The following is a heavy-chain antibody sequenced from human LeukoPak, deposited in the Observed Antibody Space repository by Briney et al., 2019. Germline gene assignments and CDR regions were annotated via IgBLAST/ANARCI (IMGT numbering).Heavy chain of an antibody. CDR1: GGSFSGYY. CDR2: INHSGST. J-gene: IGHJ4*02. CDR3: ARAPLWFGEYK. Sequence: SETLSLTCAVYGGSFSGYYWSWIRQPPGKGLEWIGEINHSGSTNYNPSLKSRVTISVDTSKNQFSPKLSSVTAADTAVYYCARAPLWFGEYKWGQGTLVTVSS. D-gene: IGHD3-10*01. V-gene: IGHV4-34*01.